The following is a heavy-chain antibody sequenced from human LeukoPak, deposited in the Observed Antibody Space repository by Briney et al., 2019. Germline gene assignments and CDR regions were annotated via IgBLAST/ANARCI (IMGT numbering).Heavy chain of an antibody. Sequence: GGSLRLSCVASGFTFSNYAMSWVRQAPGKGLEWVSGIVNSGGSTYYADSVKGRLTISRDNSKKTVYLQMSSLRGDDTAVYYCAKDRAGYSYGMFDSWGQGALVTVSS. CDR2: IVNSGGST. V-gene: IGHV3-23*01. CDR1: GFTFSNYA. D-gene: IGHD5-18*01. CDR3: AKDRAGYSYGMFDS. J-gene: IGHJ4*02.